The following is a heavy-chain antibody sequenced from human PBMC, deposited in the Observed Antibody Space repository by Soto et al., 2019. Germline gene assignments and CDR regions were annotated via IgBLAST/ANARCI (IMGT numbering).Heavy chain of an antibody. D-gene: IGHD3-9*01. CDR3: ARDTVTSPYYDILTAYYYYYGMDV. CDR2: IYHSGST. J-gene: IGHJ6*02. Sequence: SETLSLTCAVSGYSISSGYYWGWIRQPPGKGLEWIGSIYHSGSTYYNPSLKSRVTISVDTSKNQFSLKLSSVTAADTAVYYCARDTVTSPYYDILTAYYYYYGMDVWGQGTMVTVSS. CDR1: GYSISSGYY. V-gene: IGHV4-38-2*02.